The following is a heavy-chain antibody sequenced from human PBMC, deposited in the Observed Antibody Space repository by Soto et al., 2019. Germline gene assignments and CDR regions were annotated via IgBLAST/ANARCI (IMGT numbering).Heavy chain of an antibody. J-gene: IGHJ4*02. Sequence: QVQLVESGGGVVQPGRSLRLSCAASGFTCSSFGMHCFRQDPGQGQEWVAVILLDGSNKYYADSVKGRFTISRDNSENTLYLQINSLRAEDTAVYYCATGLYSSSTYPFDYWGQGTLVTVSS. CDR1: GFTCSSFG. CDR2: ILLDGSNK. V-gene: IGHV3-30*03. D-gene: IGHD2-2*01. CDR3: ATGLYSSSTYPFDY.